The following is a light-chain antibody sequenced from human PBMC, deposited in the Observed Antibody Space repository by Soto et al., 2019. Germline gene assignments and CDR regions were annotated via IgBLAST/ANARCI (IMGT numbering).Light chain of an antibody. CDR1: SSDVGGYNY. CDR3: SSYTSSNTLV. CDR2: DVS. J-gene: IGLJ2*01. Sequence: QSVLTQPASVSGSPGQSITISCTGTSSDVGGYNYVSWYQQHPGKAPKVMIYDVSNRPSGVSNRFSGSKSANTASLTISGLQPEDEADYYCSSYTSSNTLVFGGGTKVTVL. V-gene: IGLV2-14*01.